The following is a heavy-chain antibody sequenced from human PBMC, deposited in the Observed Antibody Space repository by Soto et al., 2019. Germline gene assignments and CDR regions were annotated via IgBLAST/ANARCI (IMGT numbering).Heavy chain of an antibody. Sequence: GGSLRLSCAASGFTFSNAWMSWVRQAPGKGLEWVGRIKSKTDGGTTDYAAPVKGRFTISRDDSKNTLYLQMNSLKTEDTAVYYCTTFPYVFWSGYYGGFEYYFDYWGQGTLVTVSS. CDR2: IKSKTDGGTT. J-gene: IGHJ4*02. V-gene: IGHV3-15*01. D-gene: IGHD3-3*01. CDR1: GFTFSNAW. CDR3: TTFPYVFWSGYYGGFEYYFDY.